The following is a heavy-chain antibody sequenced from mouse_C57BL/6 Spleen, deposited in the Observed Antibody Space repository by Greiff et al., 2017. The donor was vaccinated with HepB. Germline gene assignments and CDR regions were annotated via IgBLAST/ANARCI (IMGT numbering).Heavy chain of an antibody. J-gene: IGHJ3*01. CDR3: ARGYYGSSYVAY. V-gene: IGHV1-64*01. CDR2: IHPNSGST. CDR1: GYTFTSYW. Sequence: VQLQQPGAELVKPGASVKLSCKASGYTFTSYWMHWVKQRPGQGLEWIGMIHPNSGSTNYNEKFKSKATLTVDKSSSTAYMQLSSLTSEDSAVYYCARGYYGSSYVAYWGQGTLVTVSA. D-gene: IGHD1-1*01.